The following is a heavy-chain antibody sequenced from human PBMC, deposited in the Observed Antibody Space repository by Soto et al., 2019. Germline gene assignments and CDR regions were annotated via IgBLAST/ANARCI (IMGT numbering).Heavy chain of an antibody. D-gene: IGHD1-26*01. CDR1: GYTFTSYG. J-gene: IGHJ6*02. CDR3: ATIPDIVGANSYYYYGMEV. Sequence: ASVKVSCKASGYTFTSYGISWVRQAPGQGLEWMGWISAYHGNTNYAQKLQGRVTMTTDTSTSTAYMELRSLRSDDMAVYYCATIPDIVGANSYYYYGMEVWGQGTTVTVSS. V-gene: IGHV1-18*03. CDR2: ISAYHGNT.